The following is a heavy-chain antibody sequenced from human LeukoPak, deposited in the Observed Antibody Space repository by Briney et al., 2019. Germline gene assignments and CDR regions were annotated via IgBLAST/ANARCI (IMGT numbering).Heavy chain of an antibody. CDR2: IYSGGST. V-gene: IGHV3-53*01. CDR3: ASLSLRHY. J-gene: IGHJ4*02. Sequence: GSLRLSCAASGFTVSNNYMSWVRKAPGKGLEWVSVIYSGGSTYYADSVKGRFTISRDTSKNTLSLQMNSLRAENTAVYYCASLSLRHYWSQGTLATVYS. CDR1: GFTVSNNY.